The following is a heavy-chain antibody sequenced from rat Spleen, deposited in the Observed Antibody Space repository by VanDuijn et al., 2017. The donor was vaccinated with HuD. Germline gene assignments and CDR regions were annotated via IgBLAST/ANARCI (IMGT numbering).Heavy chain of an antibody. V-gene: IGHV2-27*01. D-gene: IGHD1-9*01. Sequence: QVQLKESEPDLVQPSQTLSLTCTVSGFSLTSYHVHWVRQPPGKGLEWMGAIWSGGNTDYNSALKSRLSISRDTSKSQVFLKMNSLQTDDTATYYCASLTTGIPLDYWYFDFWGPGTMVTVSS. CDR2: IWSGGNT. CDR1: GFSLTSYH. J-gene: IGHJ1*01. CDR3: ASLTTGIPLDYWYFDF.